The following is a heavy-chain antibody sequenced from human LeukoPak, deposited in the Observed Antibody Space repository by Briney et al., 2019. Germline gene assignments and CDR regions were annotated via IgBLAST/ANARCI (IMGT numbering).Heavy chain of an antibody. CDR3: AREGASGWNYGGGYMDV. Sequence: SETLSLTCTVSGGSISSYYWSWIRQPPGKGLEWIGDIYHSGSANYKPSLKSRVTISVDESKNQFSLKLSSVTAADTAVYYCAREGASGWNYGGGYMDVWGKGTTVTVSS. J-gene: IGHJ6*04. CDR2: IYHSGSA. V-gene: IGHV4-59*12. CDR1: GGSISSYY. D-gene: IGHD4-23*01.